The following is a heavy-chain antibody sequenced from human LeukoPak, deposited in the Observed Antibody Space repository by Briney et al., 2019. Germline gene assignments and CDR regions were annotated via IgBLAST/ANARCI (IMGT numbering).Heavy chain of an antibody. D-gene: IGHD6-19*01. Sequence: SETLSFNCTVSSGSISSYYCSWIRQPPGKGLEWIGYTYYSGTTKYNPSLKSRVTISADTSKNQFSLKLRSLTAADTAVYYCARHLGVAVAADAFDIWGQGTMVTVSS. CDR1: SGSISSYY. J-gene: IGHJ3*02. CDR3: ARHLGVAVAADAFDI. CDR2: TYYSGTT. V-gene: IGHV4-59*08.